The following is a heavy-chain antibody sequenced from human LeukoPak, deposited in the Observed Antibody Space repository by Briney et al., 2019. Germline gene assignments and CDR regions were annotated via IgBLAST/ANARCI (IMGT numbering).Heavy chain of an antibody. D-gene: IGHD3-22*01. Sequence: ASVKVSCKASGYTFTSYGISWVRQAPGQGLEWMGWISAYNGNTNYAQKLQGRVTMTTDTSTSTAYMELRSLRSDDTAVYYCARVPLHPGYYDSSGYWRGAYFDYWGQGTLVTVSS. CDR2: ISAYNGNT. CDR3: ARVPLHPGYYDSSGYWRGAYFDY. CDR1: GYTFTSYG. J-gene: IGHJ4*02. V-gene: IGHV1-18*01.